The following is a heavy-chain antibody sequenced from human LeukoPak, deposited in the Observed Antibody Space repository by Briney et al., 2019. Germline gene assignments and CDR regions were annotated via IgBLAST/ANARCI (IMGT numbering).Heavy chain of an antibody. J-gene: IGHJ5*02. CDR1: GFNFKTYS. D-gene: IGHD6-6*01. Sequence: KTGGSLRLSCAASGFNFKTYSMNWVRQAPGGGLEWISFISSGSDTGAADYIYYADSVKGRFTISRDDAKNSLFLQMNNLSAEDTGIYYCVRDWRTSSLPLSSSSFYFDLWGQGTLVTVSS. V-gene: IGHV3-21*03. CDR2: ISSGSDTGAADYI. CDR3: VRDWRTSSLPLSSSSFYFDL.